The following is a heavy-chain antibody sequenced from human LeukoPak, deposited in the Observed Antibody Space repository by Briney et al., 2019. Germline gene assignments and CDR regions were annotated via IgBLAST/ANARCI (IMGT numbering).Heavy chain of an antibody. D-gene: IGHD5-18*01. CDR1: GGTFSSYA. J-gene: IGHJ4*02. CDR2: IIPIFGTA. V-gene: IGHV1-69*05. CDR3: ARVRRGGYSYGYDED. Sequence: SVKVSCKASGGTFSSYAISWVRQAPGQGLEWMGGIIPIFGTANYAQKFQGRVTITTDESTSTAYMELSSLRSEDTAVYYCARVRRGGYSYGYDEDWGQGTLVTVSS.